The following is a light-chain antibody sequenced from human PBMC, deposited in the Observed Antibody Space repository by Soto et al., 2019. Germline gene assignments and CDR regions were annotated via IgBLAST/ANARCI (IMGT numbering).Light chain of an antibody. CDR1: SGHSSNI. J-gene: IGLJ3*02. CDR2: LESSGSY. V-gene: IGLV4-60*03. Sequence: QLVLTQSSSASASLGSSVKLTCTLSSGHSSNIIAWHQQQPGKAPRYLMKLESSGSYNKGSGVPDRFSGSRSGADRYLTISNLQSEDEADYFCETWDSNTRVFGGGTQLTVL. CDR3: ETWDSNTRV.